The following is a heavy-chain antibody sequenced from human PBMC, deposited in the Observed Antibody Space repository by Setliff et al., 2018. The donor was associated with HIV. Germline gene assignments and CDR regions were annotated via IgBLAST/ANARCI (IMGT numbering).Heavy chain of an antibody. CDR1: GGSISSSNW. D-gene: IGHD6-6*01. CDR2: IYHSGGT. Sequence: SETLSLTCAVSGGSISSSNWWSWVRQPPGKGLEWIGEIYHSGGTNYNPSLKSRVTISVDTSKNHFSLKLSSVTAADTAVYYCARLVGGDSSSSFFFDYWGQGTLVTVSS. CDR3: ARLVGGDSSSSFFFDY. J-gene: IGHJ4*02. V-gene: IGHV4-4*02.